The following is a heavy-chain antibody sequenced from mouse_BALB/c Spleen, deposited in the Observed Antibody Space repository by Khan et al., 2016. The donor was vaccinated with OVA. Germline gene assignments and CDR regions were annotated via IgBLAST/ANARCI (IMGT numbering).Heavy chain of an antibody. J-gene: IGHJ4*01. D-gene: IGHD2-10*02. V-gene: IGHV2-2*02. Sequence: VELVESGPGLVQPSQSLSITCTVSGFSLTSYGVHWVRQSPGKGLEWLGVIWSGGSTDYNAAFISRLSISKDNSKSQVFFKMNSLQANDTAIYYCARNRVWTGAMDYWGQGTSVTVSS. CDR2: IWSGGST. CDR3: ARNRVWTGAMDY. CDR1: GFSLTSYG.